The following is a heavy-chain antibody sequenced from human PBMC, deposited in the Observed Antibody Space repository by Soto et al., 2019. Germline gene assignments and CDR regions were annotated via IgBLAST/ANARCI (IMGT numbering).Heavy chain of an antibody. CDR1: GFTFSNYA. Sequence: PGGSLRLSCATSGFTFSNYAMSWIRQAPGKGLEWVSGIQETSSVAYYADSVKGRFTISRDNSKNTLYLQMNSLRAEDTAVYYCARDRYDYIWGSFKPGQAFDYWGQGTLVTVSS. CDR2: IQETSSVA. V-gene: IGHV3-23*01. J-gene: IGHJ4*02. D-gene: IGHD3-16*01. CDR3: ARDRYDYIWGSFKPGQAFDY.